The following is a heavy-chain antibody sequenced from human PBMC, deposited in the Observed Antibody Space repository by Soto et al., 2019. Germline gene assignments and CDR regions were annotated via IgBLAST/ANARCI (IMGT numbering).Heavy chain of an antibody. J-gene: IGHJ3*01. D-gene: IGHD3-16*02. V-gene: IGHV3-23*01. Sequence: EVQLMESGGGLVQPGGSLRLSCAGSGFTLSMSAVSWVRQAPGKGLEWVSYISGSGDRTYYADSVKGRFTISRDRSKNTVSLQMNTLRAEDTALYYCAKDRGIIVKAGDAFDVWGQGTMVTVSS. CDR2: ISGSGDRT. CDR1: GFTLSMSA. CDR3: AKDRGIIVKAGDAFDV.